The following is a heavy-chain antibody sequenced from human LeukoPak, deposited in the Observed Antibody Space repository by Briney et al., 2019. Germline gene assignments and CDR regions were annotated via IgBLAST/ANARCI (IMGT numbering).Heavy chain of an antibody. J-gene: IGHJ4*02. D-gene: IGHD5-24*01. CDR2: INHSGST. Sequence: PSETLSLTCAVYGGSFSGYYWSWIRQPPGKGLECIGEINHSGSTNYNPSLKSRVTISVDTSKNQFSLKLSSVTAADTAVYYCARGDGYKRVFSNWGQGTLVTVSS. V-gene: IGHV4-34*01. CDR3: ARGDGYKRVFSN. CDR1: GGSFSGYY.